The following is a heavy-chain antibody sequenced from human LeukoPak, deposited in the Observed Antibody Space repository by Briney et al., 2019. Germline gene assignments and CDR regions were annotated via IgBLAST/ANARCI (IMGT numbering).Heavy chain of an antibody. J-gene: IGHJ4*02. V-gene: IGHV3-9*03. Sequence: GGSLRLSCAASGFTFDDYAMHWVRQAPGKGLEWVSGISWNSGSIGYADSVKGRFTISRDNAKNSLYLQMNSLRAEDMALYYCAKASAVAGLFDYWGQGTLVTVSS. CDR1: GFTFDDYA. CDR2: ISWNSGSI. D-gene: IGHD6-19*01. CDR3: AKASAVAGLFDY.